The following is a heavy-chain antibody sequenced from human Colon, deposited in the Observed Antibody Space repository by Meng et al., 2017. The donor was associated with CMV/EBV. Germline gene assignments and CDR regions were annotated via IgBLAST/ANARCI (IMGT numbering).Heavy chain of an antibody. CDR3: AREIRGITNSGPIIIPLEY. Sequence: GGSLRLSCAASGFTLSSYWMTWVRQAPGKGLEWVANMKYDGSEKNYVDSVKGRFTISRDNSKNLLYLQMNNLRGEDTAVYYCAREIRGITNSGPIIIPLEYWGQGTLVTVSS. CDR1: GFTLSSYW. CDR2: MKYDGSEK. V-gene: IGHV3-7*01. J-gene: IGHJ4*02. D-gene: IGHD1-26*01.